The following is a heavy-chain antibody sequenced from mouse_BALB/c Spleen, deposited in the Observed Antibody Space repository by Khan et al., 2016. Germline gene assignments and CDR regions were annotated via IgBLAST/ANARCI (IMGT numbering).Heavy chain of an antibody. CDR1: GYSITSDYA. V-gene: IGHV3-2*02. CDR3: AREELGVSWFAY. J-gene: IGHJ3*01. CDR2: ISYSGST. Sequence: EVQLQESGPGLVKPSQSLSLTCTVTGYSITSDYAWNWIRQFPGNKLEWMGYISYSGSTSYNPSLKSRISITRDPSKNQFFLQLNSVTTEDTATYYCAREELGVSWFAYWGQGTLVTVSA. D-gene: IGHD4-1*01.